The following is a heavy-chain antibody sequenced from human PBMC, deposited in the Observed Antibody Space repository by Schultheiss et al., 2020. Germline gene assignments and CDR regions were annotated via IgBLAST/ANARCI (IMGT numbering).Heavy chain of an antibody. CDR1: GGSISSYY. Sequence: TLSLTCTVSGGSISSYYWSWIRQPPGKGLEWIGYIYYSGSTNYNPSLKSRVTISVDTSKNQFSLKLSSVTAADTAVYYCARSGYDFWSGYYTIGGPNWFDPWGQGTLVTVSS. V-gene: IGHV4-59*01. CDR3: ARSGYDFWSGYYTIGGPNWFDP. CDR2: IYYSGST. J-gene: IGHJ5*02. D-gene: IGHD3-3*01.